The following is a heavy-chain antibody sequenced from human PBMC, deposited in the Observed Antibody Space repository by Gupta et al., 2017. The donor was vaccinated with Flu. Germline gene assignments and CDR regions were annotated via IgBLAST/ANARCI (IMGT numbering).Heavy chain of an antibody. J-gene: IGHJ3*02. CDR3: ARVTSERGANTGDS. V-gene: IGHV4-4*07. Sequence: ISNYYWSWSRQPAGRGLEWIWRIYTTESIIYNHYLKSRVTMSLDMSKNQFSLKVNSVTAADTAGYVCARVTSERGANTGDSWGQGTMVTV. CDR2: IYTTESI. CDR1: ISNYY. D-gene: IGHD1-1*01.